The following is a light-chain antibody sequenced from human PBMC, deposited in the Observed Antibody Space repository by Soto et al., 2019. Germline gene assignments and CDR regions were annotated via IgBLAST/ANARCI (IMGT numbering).Light chain of an antibody. CDR1: QSVSSSY. CDR2: GAS. V-gene: IGKV3-20*01. J-gene: IGKJ2*01. CDR3: QQYGSSPYT. Sequence: EIVLTQSPGTLSLSPGERATLSCRASQSVSSSYLAWYQQKPGQAPRLLIYGASSRATGIPDRFSGSGSGTDFTLTISRLEPDDFAVYYCQQYGSSPYTFGQGNKLEIK.